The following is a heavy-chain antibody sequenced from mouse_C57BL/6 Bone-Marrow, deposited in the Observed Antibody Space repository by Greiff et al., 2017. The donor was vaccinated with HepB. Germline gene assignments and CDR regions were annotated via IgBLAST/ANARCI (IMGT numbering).Heavy chain of an antibody. CDR2: IDPSDSYT. V-gene: IGHV1-50*01. Sequence: QVQLQQPGAELVKPGASVKLSCKASGYTFTSYWMQWVKQRPGQGLEWIGEIDPSDSYTNYNQKFKGKATLTVDTSSSTAYMQLSSLTSEDSAVYYGARDLLWSYYYAMDYWGQGTSVTVSS. D-gene: IGHD2-1*01. CDR3: ARDLLWSYYYAMDY. J-gene: IGHJ4*01. CDR1: GYTFTSYW.